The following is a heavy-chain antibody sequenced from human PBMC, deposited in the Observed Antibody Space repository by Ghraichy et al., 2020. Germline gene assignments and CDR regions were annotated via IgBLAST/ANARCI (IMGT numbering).Heavy chain of an antibody. V-gene: IGHV4-30-2*01. CDR1: GGSISSGGYS. Sequence: SETLSLTCAVSGGSISSGGYSWSWIRQPPGQDLEWIGYIYHSGITYYNPSLKSRVTISVDRYKNQFSLKLSSVTAADTAVYDCDRERRDGYRGSFDIWGQGTMVTVSS. D-gene: IGHD5-24*01. CDR3: DRERRDGYRGSFDI. CDR2: IYHSGIT. J-gene: IGHJ3*02.